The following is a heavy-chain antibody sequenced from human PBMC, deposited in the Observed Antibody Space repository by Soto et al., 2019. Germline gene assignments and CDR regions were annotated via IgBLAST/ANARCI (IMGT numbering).Heavy chain of an antibody. D-gene: IGHD5-12*01. Sequence: KPSETLSLTCSVSGASIRSGGYYWSWLRQSPGKGLEWIGHIYYTGSTFYSPSLKSRLTISLDTPKNQFSLVLNSVTTADTAMYYCARIEMASIKWGRGTLVTVSS. V-gene: IGHV4-31*03. J-gene: IGHJ4*02. CDR3: ARIEMASIK. CDR1: GASIRSGGYY. CDR2: IYYTGST.